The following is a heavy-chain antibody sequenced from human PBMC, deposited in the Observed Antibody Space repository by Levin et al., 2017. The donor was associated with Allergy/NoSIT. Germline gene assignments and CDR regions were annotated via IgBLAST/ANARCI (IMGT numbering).Heavy chain of an antibody. CDR1: GYQFADHW. J-gene: IGHJ4*02. Sequence: ASVKVSCRASGYQFADHWIGWVRQLPGKGLEWMGNIYPGDSETRSSPSFQGQVTISVDKSINTAYLQWDSLSASDTAMYFCARQSDELPPYDGEWVEEHYFDYWGQGTLVTVSS. CDR3: ARQSDELPPYDGEWVEEHYFDY. D-gene: IGHD3-10*01. CDR2: IYPGDSET. V-gene: IGHV5-51*01.